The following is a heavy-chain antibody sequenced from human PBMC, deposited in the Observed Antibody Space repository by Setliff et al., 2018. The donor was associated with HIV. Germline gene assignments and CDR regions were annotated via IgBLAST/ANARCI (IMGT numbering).Heavy chain of an antibody. D-gene: IGHD3-16*01. CDR2: IKPDRSEK. V-gene: IGHV3-7*01. Sequence: GGSLRLSCATSGFTFSNYWMNWVRQAPGKGLEWVANIKPDRSEKYYVDSVKGRFTISRDGAKNSLYLQMNSRRAEDTAVYYCAREYWGALDYWGQGTLVTVSS. CDR3: AREYWGALDY. J-gene: IGHJ4*02. CDR1: GFTFSNYW.